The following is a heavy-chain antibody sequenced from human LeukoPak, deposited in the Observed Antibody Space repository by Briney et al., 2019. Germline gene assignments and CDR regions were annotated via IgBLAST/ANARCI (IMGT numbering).Heavy chain of an antibody. CDR3: ARPRGYCSGGSCYFSWFDP. V-gene: IGHV4-4*02. CDR1: GGSISSSNW. J-gene: IGHJ5*02. Sequence: SETLSLTCAVSGGSISSSNWWSWVRQPPGKGLEWIGEIYHSGSTNYNPSLKSRVTISVDKSKKQFSLKLSSVTAGDTAVYYCARPRGYCSGGSCYFSWFDPWGQGTLVTVSS. D-gene: IGHD2-15*01. CDR2: IYHSGST.